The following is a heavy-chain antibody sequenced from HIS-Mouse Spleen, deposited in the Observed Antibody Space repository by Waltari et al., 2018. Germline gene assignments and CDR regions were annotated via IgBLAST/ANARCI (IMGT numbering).Heavy chain of an antibody. CDR1: GGSVSSSCYY. D-gene: IGHD6-13*01. Sequence: QLQLQESGPGLVKRSETLSLTCTVSGGSVSSSCYYWGWIRQPPGKGLEWIGSIDYSGSTYYNPSLKSRVTISVDTSKNQFSLKLSSVTAADTAVYYCAREIPYSSSWYDWYFDLWGRGTLVTVSS. V-gene: IGHV4-39*07. CDR2: IDYSGST. J-gene: IGHJ2*01. CDR3: AREIPYSSSWYDWYFDL.